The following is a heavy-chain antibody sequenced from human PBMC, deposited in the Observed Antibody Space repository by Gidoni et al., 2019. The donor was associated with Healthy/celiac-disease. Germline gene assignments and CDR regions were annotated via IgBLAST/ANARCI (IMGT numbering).Heavy chain of an antibody. Sequence: QVQLVQSGAEVKKPGSSVKVSCTASGGTFSSYAISWVRQAPGKGLEWMGGIIPICRTANYAQKCQGRVTITADESTSTAYMELRSLRSEDTAGYYCARGHDYGDYFATDAFDIWGQGTMVTVSS. CDR1: GGTFSSYA. CDR3: ARGHDYGDYFATDAFDI. V-gene: IGHV1-69*01. CDR2: IIPICRTA. J-gene: IGHJ3*02. D-gene: IGHD4-17*01.